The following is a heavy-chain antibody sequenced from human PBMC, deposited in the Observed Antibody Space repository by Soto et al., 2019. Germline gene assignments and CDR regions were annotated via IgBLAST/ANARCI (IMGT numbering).Heavy chain of an antibody. CDR2: IDPSDSYT. CDR3: ARSPVLYYYGSGSYYYYGMDV. J-gene: IGHJ6*02. V-gene: IGHV5-10-1*01. D-gene: IGHD3-10*01. CDR1: GYSFTSYW. Sequence: PGESLKISCKGSGYSFTSYWISWVRQMPGKGLEWMGRIDPSDSYTNYSPSFQGHVTISADKSISTAYLQWSSLKASDTAMYYCARSPVLYYYGSGSYYYYGMDVWGQGTTVTVS.